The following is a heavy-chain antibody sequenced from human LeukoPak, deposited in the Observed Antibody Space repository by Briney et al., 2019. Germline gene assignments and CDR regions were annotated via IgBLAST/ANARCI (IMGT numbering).Heavy chain of an antibody. CDR1: GYTLTELS. CDR2: FDPEDGET. J-gene: IGHJ5*02. V-gene: IGHV1-24*01. Sequence: GASVKVSCKVSGYTLTELSMHWVRQAPGKGLEWMGGFDPEDGETIYAQKFQGRVTMTEDTSTDTAYMELSSLRSEDTAVYYCATAFRSRYCSSTSCYPYNWFDPWGQGTLVTVSS. D-gene: IGHD2-2*01. CDR3: ATAFRSRYCSSTSCYPYNWFDP.